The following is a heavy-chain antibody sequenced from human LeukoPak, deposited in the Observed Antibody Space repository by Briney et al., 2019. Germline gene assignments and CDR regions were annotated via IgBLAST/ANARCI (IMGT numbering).Heavy chain of an antibody. V-gene: IGHV3-30-3*01. CDR2: ISYDGSNK. CDR3: ARDSRSGSYCDY. CDR1: GFTFSSYA. Sequence: GRSLRLSCAASGFTFSSYAMHWVRQAPGKGLEWVAVISYDGSNKYYADSVKGRFTISRDNSKNTLYLQMNSLRAEDTAVYYCARDSRSGSYCDYWGQGTLVTVSS. D-gene: IGHD1-26*01. J-gene: IGHJ4*02.